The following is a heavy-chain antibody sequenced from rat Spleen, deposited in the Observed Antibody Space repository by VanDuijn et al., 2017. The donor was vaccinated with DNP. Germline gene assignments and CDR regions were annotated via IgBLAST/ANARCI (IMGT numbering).Heavy chain of an antibody. J-gene: IGHJ3*01. CDR3: ATASYYDGTSYPRSWFAY. V-gene: IGHV4-2*01. D-gene: IGHD1-12*02. CDR2: INKDSSTI. CDR1: GFNFNDNW. Sequence: EVKLVESGGGLVQPGKSLKLSCAASGFNFNDNWMGWVRQAPGKGLEWIGEINKDSSTINYTPSLKDKFTISRDNAKSTLYLQMDSLRSEDTATYYCATASYYDGTSYPRSWFAYWGQGTLVTVSS.